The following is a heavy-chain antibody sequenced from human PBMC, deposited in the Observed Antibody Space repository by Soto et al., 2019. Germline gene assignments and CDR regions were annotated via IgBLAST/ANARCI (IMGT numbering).Heavy chain of an antibody. D-gene: IGHD2-15*01. CDR3: ASLPRYCSGGSCYGGAFDI. J-gene: IGHJ3*02. CDR1: GFTFSSYG. CDR2: ISYDGSNK. V-gene: IGHV3-30*03. Sequence: GGSLRLSCAASGFTFSSYGMHWVRQAPGKGLEWVAVISYDGSNKYYADSVKGRFTISRDNSKNTLYLQMNSLRAEDTAVYYCASLPRYCSGGSCYGGAFDIWGQGTMVTV.